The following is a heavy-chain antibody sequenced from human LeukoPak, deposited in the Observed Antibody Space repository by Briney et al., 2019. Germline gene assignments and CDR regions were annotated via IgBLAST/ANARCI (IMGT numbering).Heavy chain of an antibody. J-gene: IGHJ4*02. V-gene: IGHV1-3*01. CDR1: GYTFTSYA. D-gene: IGHD6-19*01. CDR2: INAGNGNT. Sequence: ASVKVSCKASGYTFTSYAMHWVRQAPGQRLEWMGWINAGNGNTKYSQKFQGRVTITRDTSASTAYMELSSLRSEDTAVYYCARGFEQWLSYSGIDYWGQGTLVTVSS. CDR3: ARGFEQWLSYSGIDY.